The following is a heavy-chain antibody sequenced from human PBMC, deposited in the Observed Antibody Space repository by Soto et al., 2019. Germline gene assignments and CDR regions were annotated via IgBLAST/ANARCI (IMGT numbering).Heavy chain of an antibody. D-gene: IGHD5-12*01. CDR3: AKIAGGQTVNGYSDY. Sequence: TGGSLRLSCAASGLTFSAYAMTWGRQAPGKGLEWVSGISANGDTTYYADSVKGRFIVSRDNSKNTLYLQLNSLRAEDTAIYYCAKIAGGQTVNGYSDYWGQGALVTVSS. J-gene: IGHJ4*02. V-gene: IGHV3-23*01. CDR1: GLTFSAYA. CDR2: ISANGDTT.